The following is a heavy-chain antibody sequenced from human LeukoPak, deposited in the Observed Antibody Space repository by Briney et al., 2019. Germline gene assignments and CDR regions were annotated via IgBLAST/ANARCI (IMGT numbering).Heavy chain of an antibody. CDR3: ARDLGITMIVGIDY. J-gene: IGHJ4*02. Sequence: ASVKVSCKASGYTFTSYGISWVRQAPGQGLEWMGWISAYNGNTNYAQKLQGRVTMTTDTSTSTAYMELRSLRSDDTAVYYCARDLGITMIVGIDYWGQGTLVTVSS. CDR1: GYTFTSYG. V-gene: IGHV1-18*01. CDR2: ISAYNGNT. D-gene: IGHD3-22*01.